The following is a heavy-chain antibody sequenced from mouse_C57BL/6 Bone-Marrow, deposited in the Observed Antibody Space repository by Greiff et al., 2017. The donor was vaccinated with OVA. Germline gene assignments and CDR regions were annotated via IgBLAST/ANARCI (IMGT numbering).Heavy chain of an antibody. D-gene: IGHD3-2*02. CDR3: ARSRTAQATFWFAY. CDR2: INPNYGTT. Sequence: VQLQQSGPELVKPGASVKISCKASGYSFTDYNMNWVKQSNGKSLEWIGVINPNYGTTSYNQKFKGKATLTVDQSSSTAYMQLNSLTSEDSAVYYIARSRTAQATFWFAYWGQGTLVTVSA. V-gene: IGHV1-39*01. CDR1: GYSFTDYN. J-gene: IGHJ3*01.